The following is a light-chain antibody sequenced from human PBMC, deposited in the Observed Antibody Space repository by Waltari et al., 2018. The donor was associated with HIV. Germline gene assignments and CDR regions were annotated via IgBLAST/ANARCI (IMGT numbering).Light chain of an antibody. J-gene: IGKJ2*01. Sequence: EIVLTQSPGTLSLSPGERATLSCRASQSVSSSYLAWYQQKPCQAPRLLIYGAPSRAAGIPDSFSVSGSGTDFTLTISRLEPEDFAVYYCQQYGSSPYTFGQGTKLEIK. CDR1: QSVSSSY. CDR2: GAP. CDR3: QQYGSSPYT. V-gene: IGKV3-20*01.